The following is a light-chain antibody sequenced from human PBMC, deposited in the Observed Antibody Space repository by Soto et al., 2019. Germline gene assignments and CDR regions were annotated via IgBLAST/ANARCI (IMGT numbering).Light chain of an antibody. CDR3: MQRIEFPLP. CDR1: QSLLDSDDGNTY. V-gene: IGKV2-40*01. Sequence: DIVMTQTPLSLPVTPGEPASISCRSSQSLLDSDDGNTYLDWYLQKPGQSPQLLIYTLSYRAYGVPDRFSGSGSGTDFTLKISRVEAEDVGVYYCMQRIEFPLPFGQGTKVEI. J-gene: IGKJ1*01. CDR2: TLS.